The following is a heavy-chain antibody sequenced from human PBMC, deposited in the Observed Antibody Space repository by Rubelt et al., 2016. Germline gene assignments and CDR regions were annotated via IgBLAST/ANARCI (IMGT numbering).Heavy chain of an antibody. Sequence: EVQLVQSGPEVKKPGESLKISCKGSGYSFTTYWLGWVRQMPGKGLEWMGIIYPRDSDTRYSRPFPGQVPIPADKAFSTAYLQWSSLKAPDTAMYYCAGLARFFGPFDPWGQGSLVTVSS. V-gene: IGHV5-51*01. CDR3: AGLARFFGPFDP. CDR2: IYPRDSDT. J-gene: IGHJ5*02. CDR1: GYSFTTYW. D-gene: IGHD3-3*01.